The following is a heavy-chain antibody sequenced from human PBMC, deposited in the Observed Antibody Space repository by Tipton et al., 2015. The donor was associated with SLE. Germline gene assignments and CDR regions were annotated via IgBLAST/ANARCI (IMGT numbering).Heavy chain of an antibody. CDR2: IYHSGST. CDR1: GYSISSGYY. Sequence: LRLSCTVSGYSISSGYYWGWIRQPPGKGLEWIGSIYHSGSTYYNPSLKSRVTISVDTSKNLFSLKLSSVTAADTAVYYCARDLGVSFRAFDIWGQGTMVTVSS. D-gene: IGHD3-10*01. J-gene: IGHJ3*02. CDR3: ARDLGVSFRAFDI. V-gene: IGHV4-38-2*02.